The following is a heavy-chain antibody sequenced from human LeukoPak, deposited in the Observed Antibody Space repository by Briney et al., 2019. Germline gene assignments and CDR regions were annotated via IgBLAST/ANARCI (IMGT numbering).Heavy chain of an antibody. CDR1: GGSINSYY. J-gene: IGHJ4*02. CDR3: ARGAWDDILTPFDY. D-gene: IGHD3-9*01. Sequence: SETLSLTCTVSGGSINSYYWSWIRQPPGKGLEWIGYIYYSGSTNYDPSLKSRVTISVDTSKNQFSLKLSSVTAADTAVYYCARGAWDDILTPFDYWGQGTLVTVSS. CDR2: IYYSGST. V-gene: IGHV4-59*01.